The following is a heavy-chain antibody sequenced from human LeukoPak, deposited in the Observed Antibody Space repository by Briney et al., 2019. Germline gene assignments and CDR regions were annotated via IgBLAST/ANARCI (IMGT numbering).Heavy chain of an antibody. J-gene: IGHJ4*02. CDR3: ARDDTD. CDR2: IYHSGST. Sequence: SETLSLTCTVSGYSISSGYYWGWIRQPPGKGLEWIGSIYHSGSTYYNPSLKSRVTISVDTSKNQFSLKLSSVTAADTAVYYCARDDTDWGQGTLVTVSS. D-gene: IGHD2-2*02. CDR1: GYSISSGYY. V-gene: IGHV4-38-2*02.